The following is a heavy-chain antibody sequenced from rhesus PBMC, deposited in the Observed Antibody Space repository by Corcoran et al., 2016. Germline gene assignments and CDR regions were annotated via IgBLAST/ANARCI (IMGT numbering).Heavy chain of an antibody. CDR2: ISGSGGST. CDR1: GGSISSNY. V-gene: IGHV4-173*01. D-gene: IGHD3-16*01. Sequence: QLQLQESGPGLVKPSETLSVTCAVSGGSISSNYWSWIRQPPGKGLEGIGRISGSGGSTDYNPSLKIRCTISTETSKNHFSLKPSSVTAADTAVYYCARGGYYSGSWYFDYWGQGVLVTVSS. CDR3: ARGGYYSGSWYFDY. J-gene: IGHJ4*01.